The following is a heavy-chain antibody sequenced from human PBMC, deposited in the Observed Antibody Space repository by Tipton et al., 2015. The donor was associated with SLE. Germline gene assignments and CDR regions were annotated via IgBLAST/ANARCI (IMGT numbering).Heavy chain of an antibody. J-gene: IGHJ4*02. CDR3: ARSSGMVDY. D-gene: IGHD3-10*01. Sequence: TLSLTCTVSGGSISSSSYYWGWIRQPPGKGLEWIGSIYYSGSTYYNPSLKSRVTMSVDTSKNQFSLKLSSVTAADTAVYYCARSSGMVDYWGQGTLVTVSS. V-gene: IGHV4-39*07. CDR2: IYYSGST. CDR1: GGSISSSSYY.